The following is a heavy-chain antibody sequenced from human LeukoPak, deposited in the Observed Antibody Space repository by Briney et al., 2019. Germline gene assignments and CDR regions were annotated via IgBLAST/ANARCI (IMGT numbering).Heavy chain of an antibody. D-gene: IGHD3-3*01. CDR3: ARDCGRVAYYDFWSGYFSSDDAFDI. CDR1: GCTFTSYG. Sequence: ASVKVSCKASGCTFTSYGISWVRQAPGQGLEWMGWISAYNGNTNYAQKLQGRVTMTTDTSTSTAYMELRSLRSDDTAVYYCARDCGRVAYYDFWSGYFSSDDAFDIWGQGTMVTVSS. CDR2: ISAYNGNT. J-gene: IGHJ3*02. V-gene: IGHV1-18*01.